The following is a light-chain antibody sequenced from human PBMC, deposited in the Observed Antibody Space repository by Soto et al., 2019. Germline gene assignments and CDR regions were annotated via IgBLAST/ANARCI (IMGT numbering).Light chain of an antibody. V-gene: IGKV3-11*01. CDR2: DSS. Sequence: EIVLAQSPATLSLSPWERATLSCRASQSVSSYLGWYQQRPGQAPRLLIYDSSNRATGIPARFSGSGSGTDFTLTISSLEPEDFAVYYCQQRSSWPLITFGQGTRLEIK. J-gene: IGKJ5*01. CDR1: QSVSSY. CDR3: QQRSSWPLIT.